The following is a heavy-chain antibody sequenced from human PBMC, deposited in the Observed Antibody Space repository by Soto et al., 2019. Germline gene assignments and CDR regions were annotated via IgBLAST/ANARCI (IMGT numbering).Heavy chain of an antibody. Sequence: QVQLVQSGAEVREPGASVKVSCKASGYSFTSLDINWVRQTAGQGLEWMGWMQPSTGRTGYAQKFQGRVTMTSDTSRITAYMELTTLTSDDTAFYYCARGVSAGVDYWGQGTLVSVSS. J-gene: IGHJ4*02. V-gene: IGHV1-8*01. D-gene: IGHD1-26*01. CDR3: ARGVSAGVDY. CDR2: MQPSTGRT. CDR1: GYSFTSLD.